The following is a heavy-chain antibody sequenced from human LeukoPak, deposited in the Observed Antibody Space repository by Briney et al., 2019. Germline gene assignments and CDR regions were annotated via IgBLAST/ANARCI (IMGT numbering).Heavy chain of an antibody. CDR2: IYNDGSRI. CDR1: GFTFTAYS. V-gene: IGHV3-30-3*01. J-gene: IGHJ4*02. CDR3: ARDNGYNWAGYDY. Sequence: PGGSLRLSCAASGFTFTAYSMHWVRQAPGKGLEWVAFIYNDGSRIYIADSVKGRFTISRDNSRNTLYVHMSSLRVEDTAVYYCARDNGYNWAGYDYWGQGTLVTVSS. D-gene: IGHD5-24*01.